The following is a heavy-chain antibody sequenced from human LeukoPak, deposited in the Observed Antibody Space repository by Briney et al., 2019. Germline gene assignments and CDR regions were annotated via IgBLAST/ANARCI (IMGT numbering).Heavy chain of an antibody. Sequence: GGSLRLSCAASGFTFSSYAMSWVRQAPGKGLEWVSAISGSGGSTYYADSVKGRFTISRDNSKNTLYLQMNSLRAEDTAVYYCAKGTAIAAAGAYYFDYWGQGTLVTVSS. CDR2: ISGSGGST. J-gene: IGHJ4*02. CDR1: GFTFSSYA. CDR3: AKGTAIAAAGAYYFDY. D-gene: IGHD6-13*01. V-gene: IGHV3-23*01.